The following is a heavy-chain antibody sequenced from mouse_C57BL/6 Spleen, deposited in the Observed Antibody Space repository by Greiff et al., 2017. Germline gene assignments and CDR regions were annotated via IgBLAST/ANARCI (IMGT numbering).Heavy chain of an antibody. Sequence: QVQLQQSGPELVKPGASVKISCKASGYAFSSSWMNWVKQRPGKGLEWIGRIYPGDGDTNYNGKFKGKATLTADKSSSTAYMQLSSLTSEDSAVYFGARFALYDGFFDYWGQGTTLTVSS. V-gene: IGHV1-82*01. J-gene: IGHJ2*01. CDR2: IYPGDGDT. D-gene: IGHD2-3*01. CDR3: ARFALYDGFFDY. CDR1: GYAFSSSW.